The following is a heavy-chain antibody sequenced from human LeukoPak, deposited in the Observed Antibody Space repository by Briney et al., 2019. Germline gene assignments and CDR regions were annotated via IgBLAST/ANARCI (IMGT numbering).Heavy chain of an antibody. Sequence: GGSLRLSCAASGFTFSNYWMHWVRQAPGKGLVWVSRINSDGSDTTYADSVKGRFTISRDNAKNTLYLQMNSLRPDDTAVYYCARAGRSTSRSYTWGQGTLVTVSS. CDR3: ARAGRSTSRSYT. V-gene: IGHV3-74*01. CDR1: GFTFSNYW. D-gene: IGHD2-2*01. J-gene: IGHJ5*02. CDR2: INSDGSDT.